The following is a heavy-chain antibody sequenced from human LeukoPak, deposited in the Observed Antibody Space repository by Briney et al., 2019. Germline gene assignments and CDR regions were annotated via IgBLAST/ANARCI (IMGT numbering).Heavy chain of an antibody. D-gene: IGHD3-22*01. V-gene: IGHV4-4*02. Sequence: PSETLSLTCAVSGGSISSSNWWSWVRQPPGKGLEWIGEIYHSGSTNYNPSLKSRVTISVDKSKNQFSLKLSSVTAADTAVYYCARDQWLFRQGFQHWGQGTLVTVSS. CDR3: ARDQWLFRQGFQH. CDR2: IYHSGST. CDR1: GGSISSSNW. J-gene: IGHJ1*01.